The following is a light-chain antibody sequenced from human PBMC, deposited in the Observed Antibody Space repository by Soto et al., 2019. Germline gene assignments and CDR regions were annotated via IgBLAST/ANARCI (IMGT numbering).Light chain of an antibody. J-gene: IGLJ2*01. Sequence: QSALTQPPSASGSPGQSVTISCTGTSSDIGYYDYVSWYQHYPGKAPRLMIYEVNKRPSGVPDRFSGSKSGNTASLTVSGLEAEDDADYFCCSYANANVLFGGGTKLTVL. V-gene: IGLV2-8*01. CDR2: EVN. CDR3: CSYANANVL. CDR1: SSDIGYYDY.